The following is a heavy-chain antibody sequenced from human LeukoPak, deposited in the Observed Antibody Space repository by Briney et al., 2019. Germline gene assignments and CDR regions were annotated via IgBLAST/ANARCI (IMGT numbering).Heavy chain of an antibody. J-gene: IGHJ3*01. V-gene: IGHV3-74*01. D-gene: IGHD6-13*01. CDR1: GFTFSRYW. CDR2: INSDGSIT. Sequence: GGSLRLSCAASGFTFSRYWMHWVRQAPGKGLVWVSRINSDGSITTYADSVKGRFTISRDNAKNTLYLQMNSLRVEDTAVYYCAGGISATGGGWGQGTMVTVSS. CDR3: AGGISATGGG.